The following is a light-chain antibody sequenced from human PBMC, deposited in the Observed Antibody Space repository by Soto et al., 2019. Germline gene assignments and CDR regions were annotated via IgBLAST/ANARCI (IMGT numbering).Light chain of an antibody. CDR1: QNVNSN. CDR3: HHYNSWPRT. Sequence: EVVMTQSPANLSVSPGERATLSCRASQNVNSNLAWYQQKPGQAPRFLIYGASTRATGIPARFSGSGSGTEFTLTISSLQSEDFAVYYCHHYNSWPRTLGQGTKVDIK. J-gene: IGKJ1*01. V-gene: IGKV3-15*01. CDR2: GAS.